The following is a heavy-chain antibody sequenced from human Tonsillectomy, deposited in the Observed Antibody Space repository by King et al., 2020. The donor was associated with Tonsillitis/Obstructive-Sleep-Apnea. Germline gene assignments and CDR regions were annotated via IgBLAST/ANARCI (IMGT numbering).Heavy chain of an antibody. CDR3: ARPDYVWGSYRGRGAFDI. Sequence: QLVQSGSELKKPGASVKVSCKTSGYTFTSYAMNWVRQAPGQGLEWMGWINTNTGNPTYAQGFTGRFVFSLDTSVSTAYLQISSLKAEDTAMYYCARPDYVWGSYRGRGAFDIWGQGTMVTVSS. D-gene: IGHD3-16*02. V-gene: IGHV7-4-1*02. CDR2: INTNTGNP. J-gene: IGHJ3*02. CDR1: GYTFTSYA.